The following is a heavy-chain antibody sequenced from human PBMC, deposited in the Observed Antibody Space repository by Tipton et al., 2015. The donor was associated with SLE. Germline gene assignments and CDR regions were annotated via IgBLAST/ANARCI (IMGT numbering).Heavy chain of an antibody. CDR1: GGSISDSSHY. J-gene: IGHJ4*02. Sequence: TLSLTCTVSGGSISDSSHYWVWIRQSPGKGLEWVGSIYHDWSTYYNVALNSRATISIDASKNQFSPSLRSVTAADTAVYYCASSNLCGGDCYHYWGQGTLVTVSS. V-gene: IGHV4-39*07. CDR3: ASSNLCGGDCYHY. D-gene: IGHD2-21*01. CDR2: IYHDWST.